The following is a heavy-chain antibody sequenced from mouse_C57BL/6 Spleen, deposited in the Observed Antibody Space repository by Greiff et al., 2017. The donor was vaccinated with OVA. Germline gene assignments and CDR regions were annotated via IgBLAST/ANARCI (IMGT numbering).Heavy chain of an antibody. CDR3: ARSGVGVRAMDY. CDR2: IYPGSGST. Sequence: QVQLQQPGAELVKPGASVKMSCKASGYTFTSYWITWVKQRPGQGLEWIGDIYPGSGSTNYNEKFKSKATLTVDTSSSPAYMQLSSLTSEDSAVYYGARSGVGVRAMDYWGQGTSVTVSS. D-gene: IGHD3-1*01. V-gene: IGHV1-55*01. J-gene: IGHJ4*01. CDR1: GYTFTSYW.